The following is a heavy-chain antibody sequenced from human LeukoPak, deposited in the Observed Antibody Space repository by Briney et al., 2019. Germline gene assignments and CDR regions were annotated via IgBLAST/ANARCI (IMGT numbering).Heavy chain of an antibody. J-gene: IGHJ6*02. CDR1: GYTFTGYY. CDR2: INPNSGGT. V-gene: IGHV1-2*02. Sequence: GASVKVSCKASGYTFTGYYMHWVRQAPGQGLEWMGWINPNSGGTNYAQKFQGRVTMTRDTSISIAYMELSRLRSDDTAVYYCARDSYYYYGMDVWGQGTTVTVSS. CDR3: ARDSYYYYGMDV.